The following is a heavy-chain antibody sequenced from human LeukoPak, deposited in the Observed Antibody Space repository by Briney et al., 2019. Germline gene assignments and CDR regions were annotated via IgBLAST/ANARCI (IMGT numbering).Heavy chain of an antibody. J-gene: IGHJ4*02. CDR2: ISGSGGST. V-gene: IGHV3-23*01. CDR3: AKGRDFWSGSHY. Sequence: GGSLRLSCKAPGFTFSSYAMRRARQATGKGLEWVSAISGSGGSTYYADSVKGRFTISRDNSKNTLYLQMNSLRAEDTAVYYCAKGRDFWSGSHYWGQGTLVTVSS. CDR1: GFTFSSYA. D-gene: IGHD3-3*01.